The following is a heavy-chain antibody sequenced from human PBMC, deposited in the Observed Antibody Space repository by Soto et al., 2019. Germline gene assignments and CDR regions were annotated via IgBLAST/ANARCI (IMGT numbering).Heavy chain of an antibody. CDR2: IYPGDSDT. V-gene: IGHV5-51*01. J-gene: IGHJ6*02. Sequence: GESLKISCKTSGYTFSDLWIGWVRQMPGKGLEWMGIIYPGDSDTRYSPSFQGQVTISADKSISTAYLQWSSLKASDTAMYYCARHPIVVVPAARGYYYYYGMDVWGQGTTVTVS. CDR1: GYTFSDLW. CDR3: ARHPIVVVPAARGYYYYYGMDV. D-gene: IGHD2-2*01.